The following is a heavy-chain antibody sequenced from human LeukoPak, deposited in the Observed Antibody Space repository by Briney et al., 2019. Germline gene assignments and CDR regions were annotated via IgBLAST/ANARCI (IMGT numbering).Heavy chain of an antibody. V-gene: IGHV1-69*04. J-gene: IGHJ4*02. D-gene: IGHD3-22*01. CDR2: IIPILGIA. CDR3: ARGERYYYDSSGYFDY. Sequence: ASVKVSCKASGGTFGSYAISWVRQAPGQGLEWMGRIIPILGIANYAQKFQGRVTITADKSTSTAYMELSSLRSEDTAVYYCARGERYYYDSSGYFDYWGQGTLVTVSS. CDR1: GGTFGSYA.